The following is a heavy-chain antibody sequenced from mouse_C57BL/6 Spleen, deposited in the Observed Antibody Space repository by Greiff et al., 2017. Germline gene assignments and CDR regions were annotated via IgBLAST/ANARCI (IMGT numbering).Heavy chain of an antibody. Sequence: QVHVKQPGAELVKPGASVKVSCKASGYTFTSYWMHWVKQRPGQGLEWIGRIHPSDSDTNYNQKFKGKATLTVDKSSSTAYMQLSSLTSEDSAVYYCAITYDYDGDFDYWGQGTTLTVSS. D-gene: IGHD2-4*01. CDR1: GYTFTSYW. J-gene: IGHJ2*01. V-gene: IGHV1-74*01. CDR3: AITYDYDGDFDY. CDR2: IHPSDSDT.